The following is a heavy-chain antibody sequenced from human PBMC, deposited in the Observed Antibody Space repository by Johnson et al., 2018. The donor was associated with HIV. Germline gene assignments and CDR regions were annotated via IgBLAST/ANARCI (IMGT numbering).Heavy chain of an antibody. CDR1: GFTVSRNY. CDR2: IYSDDMT. V-gene: IGHV3-53*01. D-gene: IGHD1-26*01. CDR3: AKDRGGGSYNQNAFDI. J-gene: IGHJ3*02. Sequence: MQLVESGGGLIQPGGSLRLSCAASGFTVSRNYMSWVRQAPGKGLEWVSVIYSDDMTYYADSVKGRFTISRVNSKNTLYLQMNSLRAEDTAVYYCAKDRGGGSYNQNAFDIWGQGTMVTVSS.